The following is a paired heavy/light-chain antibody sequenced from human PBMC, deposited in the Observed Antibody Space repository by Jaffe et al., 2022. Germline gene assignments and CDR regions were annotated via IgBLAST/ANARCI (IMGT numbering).Heavy chain of an antibody. Sequence: QITLKESGPTLVKPTQTLTLTCSFSGFSLDTSGMGVAWIRQPPGKALEWLALISWNDDKRYSPSLRTRVTITKDTSKNQVVLTVTNVDPVDTATYYCAHSPTIFGVVIFDSWGQGTLVTVSS. CDR3: AHSPTIFGVVIFDS. CDR2: ISWNDDK. CDR1: GFSLDTSGMG. V-gene: IGHV2-5*01. D-gene: IGHD3-3*01. J-gene: IGHJ4*02.
Light chain of an antibody. CDR2: AAS. Sequence: DIQLTQSPSFLSASVGDRVTITCRASRGISSWLAWYQQRPGKAPNLLIYAASTLRSGVPSRFSGSGSGTEFTLTISSLQPEDFASYYCQQLNSDLPLTFGGGTKVEIK. V-gene: IGKV1-9*01. CDR1: RGISSW. J-gene: IGKJ4*01. CDR3: QQLNSDLPLT.